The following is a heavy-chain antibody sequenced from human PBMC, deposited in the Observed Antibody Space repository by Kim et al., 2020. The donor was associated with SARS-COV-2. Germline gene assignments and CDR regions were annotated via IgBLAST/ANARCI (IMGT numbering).Heavy chain of an antibody. D-gene: IGHD2-15*01. Sequence: GGSLRLSCAASGFTFSSYAMHWVRQAPGKGLEWVAVISYDGSNKYYADSVKGRFTISRDNSKNTLYLQMNSLRAEDTAVYYCASSCSGGSCYSVWNGMDVWGQGTTVTVSS. V-gene: IGHV3-30*04. CDR2: ISYDGSNK. CDR3: ASSCSGGSCYSVWNGMDV. CDR1: GFTFSSYA. J-gene: IGHJ6*02.